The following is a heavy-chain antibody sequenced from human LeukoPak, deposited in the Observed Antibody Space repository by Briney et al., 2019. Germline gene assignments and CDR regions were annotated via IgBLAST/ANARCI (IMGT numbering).Heavy chain of an antibody. CDR1: GFTFSSYW. CDR2: IKQEGSEK. CDR3: ARDRFFEVLTGLLLFDY. D-gene: IGHD1-14*01. J-gene: IGHJ4*02. V-gene: IGHV3-7*01. Sequence: GGSLRLSCAASGFTFSSYWMSWVRQAPGKGLECVANIKQEGSEKYYVDSVKGRFTISRDNAKNSLYLQMNSLRAEDTAVYYCARDRFFEVLTGLLLFDYWGQGTLVTVSS.